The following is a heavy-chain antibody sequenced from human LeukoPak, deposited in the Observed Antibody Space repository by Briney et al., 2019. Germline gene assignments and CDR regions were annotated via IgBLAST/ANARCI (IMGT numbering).Heavy chain of an antibody. CDR1: GFTFSSSD. CDR2: IRYDGNK. J-gene: IGHJ5*01. CDR3: AKGYRNHLLILLDS. D-gene: IGHD3-16*01. Sequence: PGGSLRLSCAASGFTFSSSDMHWVRQAPGKGLEWVAFIRYDGNKYYADSVKGRLTITRDNSKNTLYLQMNSLRAADTAVYYCAKGYRNHLLILLDSWGQGTLVTVSS. V-gene: IGHV3-30*02.